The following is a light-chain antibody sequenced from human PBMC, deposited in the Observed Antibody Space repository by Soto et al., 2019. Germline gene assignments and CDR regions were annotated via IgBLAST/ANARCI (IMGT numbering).Light chain of an antibody. V-gene: IGLV2-14*01. CDR3: SSYTSSSKGYV. J-gene: IGLJ1*01. CDR2: DVS. CDR1: SSDVGGYNY. Sequence: QSALTQPASVSGSPGQSITISCTGTSSDVGGYNYVSWYQQHPGKAPKLMIYDVSNRPSGVSNRFSGSKSGNTASLTISGLKAEEEADYYCSSYTSSSKGYVFGTGTKLTVL.